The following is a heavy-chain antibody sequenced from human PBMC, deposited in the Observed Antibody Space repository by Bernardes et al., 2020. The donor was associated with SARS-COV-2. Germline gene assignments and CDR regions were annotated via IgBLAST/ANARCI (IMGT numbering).Heavy chain of an antibody. CDR3: ARREGYSSSWDDWFDS. J-gene: IGHJ5*01. CDR1: GGSMSTYH. D-gene: IGHD6-13*01. V-gene: IGHV4-59*08. Sequence: SEPLSLTCTVSGGSMSTYHWSWIRQSPGKGLEWIGYIHYSGSTDYNPSLKGRVTISVDTSKNQFFLKLRSVTAADTAVYFCARREGYSSSWDDWFDSWGQGTLVTVSS. CDR2: IHYSGST.